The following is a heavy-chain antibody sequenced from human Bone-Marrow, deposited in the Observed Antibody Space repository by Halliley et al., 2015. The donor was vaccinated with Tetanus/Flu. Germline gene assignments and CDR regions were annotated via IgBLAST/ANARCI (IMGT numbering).Heavy chain of an antibody. CDR3: ARDGPGISILRGMDV. D-gene: IGHD3-3*01. Sequence: MMNPLGGITTFAKKFQGRASMTRDTSTSTVYMELSSLRSDDTAVYYCARDGPGISILRGMDVWGQGTTVTVSS. CDR2: MNPLGGIT. V-gene: IGHV1-46*01. J-gene: IGHJ6*02.